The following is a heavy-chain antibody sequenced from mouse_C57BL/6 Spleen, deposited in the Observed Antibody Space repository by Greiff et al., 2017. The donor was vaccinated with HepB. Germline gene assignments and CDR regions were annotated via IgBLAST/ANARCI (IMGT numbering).Heavy chain of an antibody. Sequence: VQGVESGAELVRPGASVTLSCKASGYTFTDYEMHWVKQTPVHGLEWIGAIDPETGGTAYNQKFKGKAILTADKSSSTAYMELRSLTSEDSAVYYCTRRITTVVATRYYAMDYWGQGTSVTVSS. CDR3: TRRITTVVATRYYAMDY. J-gene: IGHJ4*01. CDR2: IDPETGGT. CDR1: GYTFTDYE. V-gene: IGHV1-15*01. D-gene: IGHD1-1*01.